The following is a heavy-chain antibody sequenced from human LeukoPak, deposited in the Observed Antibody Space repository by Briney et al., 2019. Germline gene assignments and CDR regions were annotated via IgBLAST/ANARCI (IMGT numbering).Heavy chain of an antibody. CDR3: ARERRVRGVINWFDP. CDR2: INSDGSST. Sequence: GGSLRLSCAVSGFTFSSYWMHWVRQAPGKGLVWVSRINSDGSSTTYADSVKGRFTMSRDNAKNTLYLQMNSLRAEDTAVYYCARERRVRGVINWFDPWGQGTLVTVSS. D-gene: IGHD3-10*01. V-gene: IGHV3-74*01. J-gene: IGHJ5*02. CDR1: GFTFSSYW.